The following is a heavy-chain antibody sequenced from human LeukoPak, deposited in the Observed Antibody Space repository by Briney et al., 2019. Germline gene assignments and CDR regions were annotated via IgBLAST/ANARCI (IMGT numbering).Heavy chain of an antibody. D-gene: IGHD6-25*01. J-gene: IGHJ4*02. CDR2: FDPEDGET. Sequence: ASVKVSCKVSGYTLTELSMHWVRQAPGKGLEWMGGFDPEDGETIYAQKFQGRITMTEDTSADTAYMELSSLRSEDTAVYYCANLYSSAGADFDYWGQGTLVTVSS. CDR3: ANLYSSAGADFDY. V-gene: IGHV1-24*01. CDR1: GYTLTELS.